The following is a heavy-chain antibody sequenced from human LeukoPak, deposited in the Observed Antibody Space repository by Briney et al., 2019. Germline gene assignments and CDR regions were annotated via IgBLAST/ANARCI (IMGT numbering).Heavy chain of an antibody. V-gene: IGHV3-49*03. CDR1: GFTFGDYA. CDR3: TTEIVATITNYFDY. D-gene: IGHD5-12*01. J-gene: IGHJ4*02. Sequence: GGSLRLSCTASGFTFGDYAMSWFRQAPGKGLEWVGFIRSKAYGGTTDYAAPVKGRFTISRDDSKNTLYLQMNSLKTEDTAVYYCTTEIVATITNYFDYWGQGTLVTVSS. CDR2: IRSKAYGGTT.